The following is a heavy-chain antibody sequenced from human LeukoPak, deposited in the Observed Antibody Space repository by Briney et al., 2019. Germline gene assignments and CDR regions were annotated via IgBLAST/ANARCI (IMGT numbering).Heavy chain of an antibody. Sequence: GGSLRLSCAASGFTFSDYYMSWIRQAPGKGLEWVSYISSSSSYTNYADSVKGRFTISRDNAKNSLYLQMNSLRAEDTAVYYCARVDDGILTGYRRPWYYYGMDVWGKGTTVTVSS. CDR3: ARVDDGILTGYRRPWYYYGMDV. J-gene: IGHJ6*04. V-gene: IGHV3-11*06. D-gene: IGHD3-9*01. CDR1: GFTFSDYY. CDR2: ISSSSSYT.